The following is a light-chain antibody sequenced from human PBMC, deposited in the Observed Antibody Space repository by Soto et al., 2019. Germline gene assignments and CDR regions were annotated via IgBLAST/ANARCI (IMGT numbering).Light chain of an antibody. J-gene: IGKJ1*01. Sequence: EIVLTQSPGTLSLSPGERATLSCRASQSVSSSYLAWYQHKPGQAPRLLIYGASSRATGIPDGFSGSGSGADFTLTISRLEPEDFSVVYCQQYETSPWTFGQGTKVEIK. V-gene: IGKV3-20*01. CDR3: QQYETSPWT. CDR2: GAS. CDR1: QSVSSSY.